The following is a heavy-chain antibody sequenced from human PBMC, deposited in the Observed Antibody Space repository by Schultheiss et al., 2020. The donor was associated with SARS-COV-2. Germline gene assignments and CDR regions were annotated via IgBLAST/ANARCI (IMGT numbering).Heavy chain of an antibody. CDR1: GFTFSSYG. D-gene: IGHD6-19*01. V-gene: IGHV3-33*06. Sequence: GGSLRLSCAASGFTFSSYGMHWVRQAPGKGLEWVALTWYDGSKQYYVDSVKGRFTISRDNSKNTLYLQMNSLRAEDTAVYYCAKSGSSGWRNWFDPWGQGTLVTVSS. CDR3: AKSGSSGWRNWFDP. J-gene: IGHJ5*02. CDR2: TWYDGSKQ.